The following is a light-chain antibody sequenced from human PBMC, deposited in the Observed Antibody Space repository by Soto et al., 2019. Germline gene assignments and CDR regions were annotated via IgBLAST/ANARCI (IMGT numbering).Light chain of an antibody. J-gene: IGLJ1*01. CDR2: LNSDGSH. CDR1: SGHSSYA. V-gene: IGLV4-69*01. CDR3: QTWGTGIHYV. Sequence: QPVLTQSPSASASLGASVKLTCTLSSGHSSYAIAWHQQQPEKGPRYLMKLNSDGSHSKGDGIPDRFSGSSSGAERYLTISSLQYEDEADYYCQTWGTGIHYVFGTGTKLTV.